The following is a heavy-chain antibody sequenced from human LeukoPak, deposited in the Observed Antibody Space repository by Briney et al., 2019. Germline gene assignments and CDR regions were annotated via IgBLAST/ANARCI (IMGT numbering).Heavy chain of an antibody. CDR3: TRVGYIDEGIDY. V-gene: IGHV3-7*04. D-gene: IGHD5-24*01. Sequence: GGSLRLSCVASGIPFSSYWMTWVRQAPGKGLEWVANIKQDGSKKSYVDSVKGRFTISRDNAKNSLYLQMNSLRAEDTAIYYCTRVGYIDEGIDYWGQGTLVTVSS. CDR2: IKQDGSKK. CDR1: GIPFSSYW. J-gene: IGHJ4*02.